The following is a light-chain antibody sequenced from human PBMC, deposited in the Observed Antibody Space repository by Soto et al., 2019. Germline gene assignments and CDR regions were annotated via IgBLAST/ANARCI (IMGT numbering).Light chain of an antibody. J-gene: IGLJ1*01. Sequence: QSVLTQPPSGSGPPGQRVTISFSGSSSNIGTNSVNWYQEVQGTAPELIIYSNDMRASGVHDRFSGSKSGTSASLDISGLQSEEEADYYCAAWDDSLEGSYVFGIGTKVTLL. CDR3: AAWDDSLEGSYV. CDR2: SND. CDR1: SSNIGTNS. V-gene: IGLV1-44*01.